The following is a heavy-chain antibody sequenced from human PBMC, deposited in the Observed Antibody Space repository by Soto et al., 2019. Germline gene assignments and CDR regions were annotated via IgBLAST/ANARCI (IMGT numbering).Heavy chain of an antibody. CDR2: IFYSGST. CDR1: GGSISSGGYY. V-gene: IGHV4-31*03. J-gene: IGHJ4*02. CDR3: ARAPGDFLDY. Sequence: SETLSLTCTVSGGSISSGGYYWSWIRQHPGKGLEWIGYIFYSGSTYYNPSLKSRVTISVDTSKNQFSLKLSSVTAADTAGYYCARAPGDFLDYWGQGSLVTFSS.